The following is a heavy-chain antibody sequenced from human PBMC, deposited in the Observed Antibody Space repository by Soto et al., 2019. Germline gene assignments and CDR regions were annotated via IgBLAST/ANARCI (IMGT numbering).Heavy chain of an antibody. CDR2: VNSDGSIT. D-gene: IGHD5-18*01. V-gene: IGHV3-74*01. Sequence: EVQLVESGGGLVQPGGSLRLSCAASGFDFTNSWMHWVRQAPGKGLVWVSHVNSDGSITTYADSVKGRFTISRDNAKNTVYLQMNSLRVEDTAVYYRTRDQRYSSAVWGQGTLVTVSS. J-gene: IGHJ4*02. CDR1: GFDFTNSW. CDR3: TRDQRYSSAV.